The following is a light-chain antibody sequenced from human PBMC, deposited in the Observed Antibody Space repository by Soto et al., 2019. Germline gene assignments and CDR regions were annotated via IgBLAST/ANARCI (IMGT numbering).Light chain of an antibody. Sequence: EIVMTQSPATLSVSPGERATLSCRASQSVNSNLAWYQKRPGQPPRLLIYDAFTRATGTPGRFSGSGSGTEFTLTIDSLQSEDFAVYYCLQYNKWPPFTFGPGTQVDIK. J-gene: IGKJ3*01. CDR2: DAF. CDR1: QSVNSN. V-gene: IGKV3-15*01. CDR3: LQYNKWPPFT.